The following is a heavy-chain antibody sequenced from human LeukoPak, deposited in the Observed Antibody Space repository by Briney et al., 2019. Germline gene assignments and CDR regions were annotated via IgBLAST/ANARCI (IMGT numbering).Heavy chain of an antibody. J-gene: IGHJ4*02. D-gene: IGHD1-26*01. CDR3: ARELRHSGSYKGGAYFDY. V-gene: IGHV1-69*04. Sequence: GASVKVSCKASGGTFSSYAISWVRQAPGQGLEWMGRIIPILGIANYAQKFQGRVTITADKSTSTAYMELSSLRSEDTAVYYCARELRHSGSYKGGAYFDYWGQGTLVTVSS. CDR1: GGTFSSYA. CDR2: IIPILGIA.